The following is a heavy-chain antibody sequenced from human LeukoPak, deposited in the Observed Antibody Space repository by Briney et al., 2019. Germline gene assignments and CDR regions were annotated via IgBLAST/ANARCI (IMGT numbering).Heavy chain of an antibody. CDR1: GDSISSNSAA. D-gene: IGHD4-17*01. Sequence: SQTLSLTFAISGDSISSNSAAWNWIRQSPSRGLEWLGRTYYRSKWYNDYAVSVKSRITINPDTSKNQFSLQLNSVTPEDTAVYYCARDRATVTTGPDDAFDIWGQGTIVTVSS. J-gene: IGHJ3*02. CDR3: ARDRATVTTGPDDAFDI. V-gene: IGHV6-1*01. CDR2: TYYRSKWYN.